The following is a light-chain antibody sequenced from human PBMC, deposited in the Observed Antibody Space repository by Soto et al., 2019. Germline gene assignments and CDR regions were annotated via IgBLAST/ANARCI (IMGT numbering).Light chain of an antibody. V-gene: IGKV1-39*01. Sequence: DIQMTQSPSSLSASVGDRVTITCRASQSVRSYLNWYQQKPGKAPKVLMYGASTLQSGVPSRFSGSGSGTDFPLTINSLQPEDFATYYCQQSFTTPYTFGQGTKLEIK. J-gene: IGKJ2*01. CDR3: QQSFTTPYT. CDR2: GAS. CDR1: QSVRSY.